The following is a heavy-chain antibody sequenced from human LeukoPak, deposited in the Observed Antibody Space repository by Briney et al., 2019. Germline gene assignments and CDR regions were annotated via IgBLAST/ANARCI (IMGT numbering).Heavy chain of an antibody. CDR1: GYTFTGYY. J-gene: IGHJ4*02. CDR3: ARGPSQWDYYDSTGSYGH. V-gene: IGHV1-2*06. CDR2: IIPNSGGT. Sequence: ASVKVSCKASGYTFTGYYIHWVRQAPGQGLEWMVRIIPNSGGTNYAQKFQGRVTMTRDTSISTAYMELSRLRLDDTAVYYCARGPSQWDYYDSTGSYGHWGQGTLVTVSS. D-gene: IGHD3-22*01.